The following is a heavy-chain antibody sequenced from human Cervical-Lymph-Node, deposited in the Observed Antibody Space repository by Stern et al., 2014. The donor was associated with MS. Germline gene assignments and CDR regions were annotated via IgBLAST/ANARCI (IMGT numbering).Heavy chain of an antibody. Sequence: MQLVQSGPEVQKPGASVRISCKASGYTFTSHYMHWVRQAPGQGLEWMGLISPSTGSAIYAQRFQGRLAMTRDTSSTTVYLELTTLTSEETALYFCARDVARKYYFDYWGQGTLVTVSS. CDR2: ISPSTGSA. D-gene: IGHD2-21*01. J-gene: IGHJ4*02. V-gene: IGHV1-46*01. CDR3: ARDVARKYYFDY. CDR1: GYTFTSHY.